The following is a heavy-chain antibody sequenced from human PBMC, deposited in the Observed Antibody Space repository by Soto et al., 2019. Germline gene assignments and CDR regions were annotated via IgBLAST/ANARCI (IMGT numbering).Heavy chain of an antibody. CDR3: ARERHDGARLDP. CDR1: GGSISSGDYY. V-gene: IGHV4-30-4*01. CDR2: IYHSGST. J-gene: IGHJ5*02. D-gene: IGHD3-3*01. Sequence: SSETLSLTCTVSGGSISSGDYYWSWIRQPPGKGLEWIGYIYHSGSTYYNPSLKSRVTISVDTSKNQFSLKLSSVTAADTAVYYCARERHDGARLDPWGQGTLVTVS.